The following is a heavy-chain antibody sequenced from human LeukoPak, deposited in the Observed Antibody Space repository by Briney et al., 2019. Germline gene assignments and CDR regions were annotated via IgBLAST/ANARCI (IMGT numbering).Heavy chain of an antibody. J-gene: IGHJ4*02. V-gene: IGHV3-11*04. D-gene: IGHD3-22*01. CDR2: ISSSGSTI. CDR1: GFTFSNAW. CDR3: VRDDDRPDNGLDY. Sequence: GGSLRLSCAASGFTFSNAWMSWIRQAPGKGLEWVSYISSSGSTIYYADSVKGRFTISRDNSKNTLYLQMNSLRAEDTAVYYCVRDDDRPDNGLDYWGQGTLVTVSS.